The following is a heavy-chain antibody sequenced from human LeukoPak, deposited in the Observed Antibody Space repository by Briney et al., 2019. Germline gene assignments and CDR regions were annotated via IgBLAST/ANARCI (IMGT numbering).Heavy chain of an antibody. Sequence: SVKVSCKASGGTFSSYAISWVRQAPGQGLEWMGGIIPIFGTANYAQKFQGGVTITTDESTSTAYMELSSLRSEDTAVYYCAREGYFDPAPFGPWGQGTLVTVSS. CDR3: AREGYFDPAPFGP. D-gene: IGHD3-9*01. J-gene: IGHJ5*02. V-gene: IGHV1-69*05. CDR1: GGTFSSYA. CDR2: IIPIFGTA.